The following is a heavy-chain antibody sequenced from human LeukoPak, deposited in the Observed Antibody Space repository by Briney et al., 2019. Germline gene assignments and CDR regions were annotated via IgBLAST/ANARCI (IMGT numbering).Heavy chain of an antibody. D-gene: IGHD3-10*01. CDR3: ARGVRRPGSGSYSIRHFDF. CDR1: GFTFSSYT. J-gene: IGHJ4*02. V-gene: IGHV3-21*01. CDR2: ISSGSSYI. Sequence: GGSLRLSCAASGFTFSSYTMKWVRQAPGKGLQWVSSISSGSSYIYFADSMKGRFTISRDDAKNSLYLQMNSLRAGDTAVYYCARGVRRPGSGSYSIRHFDFWGQGTLVTVSS.